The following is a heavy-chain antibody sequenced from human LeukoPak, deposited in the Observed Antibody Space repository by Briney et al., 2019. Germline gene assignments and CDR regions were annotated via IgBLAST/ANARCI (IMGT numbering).Heavy chain of an antibody. CDR3: AKGDGYNPS. CDR1: GGSMSGLH. CDR2: ISYSGNT. V-gene: IGHV4-59*11. J-gene: IGHJ5*02. Sequence: SETLSLTCTVSGGSMSGLHWSWIRQPPGKGLEWIGYISYSGNTNYSPSLKSRVTISVETSKNQFSLNLNSMTAADTAIYYCAKGDGYNPSWGQGTLVTVSS. D-gene: IGHD5-24*01.